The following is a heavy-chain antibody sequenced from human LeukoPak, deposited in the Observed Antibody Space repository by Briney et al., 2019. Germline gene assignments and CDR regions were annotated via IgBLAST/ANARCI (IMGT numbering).Heavy chain of an antibody. D-gene: IGHD4-23*01. Sequence: SETLSLTCAVYGGSFSGYYWSWIRQHPGKGLEWIGYIYYSGSTYYNPSLKSRVTISVDTSKNQFSLKLSSVTAADTAVYYCARVGDDYGGNSDDYWGQGTLVTVSS. V-gene: IGHV4-31*11. CDR1: GGSFSGYY. CDR3: ARVGDDYGGNSDDY. CDR2: IYYSGST. J-gene: IGHJ4*02.